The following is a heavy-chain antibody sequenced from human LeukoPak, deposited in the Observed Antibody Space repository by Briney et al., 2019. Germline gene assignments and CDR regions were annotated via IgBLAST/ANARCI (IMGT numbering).Heavy chain of an antibody. D-gene: IGHD6-6*01. J-gene: IGHJ4*02. CDR1: GFTFSSYS. V-gene: IGHV3-21*01. Sequence: GGSLRLSCAASGFTFSSYSMDWVGQAPGKGLEWVSSISSSSSYIYYADSVKGRLTISRDNAKNSLYLQMNSLRAADTAVDYCARYSSSALLDYWGQGTLVTVSS. CDR2: ISSSSSYI. CDR3: ARYSSSALLDY.